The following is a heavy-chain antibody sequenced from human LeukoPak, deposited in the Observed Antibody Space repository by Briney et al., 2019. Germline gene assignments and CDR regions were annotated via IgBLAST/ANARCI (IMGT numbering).Heavy chain of an antibody. Sequence: GGSLRLSCAASGFTFSSYAMHWVRQAPGKGLEWVSSISSSTSSTYYADSVKGRFTISRDSAKNSLFLQMNGLRAEDTAVYYCARDRNGYSWFDPWGQGSLVTVSS. CDR1: GFTFSSYA. V-gene: IGHV3-21*01. CDR3: ARDRNGYSWFDP. CDR2: ISSSTSST. D-gene: IGHD3-22*01. J-gene: IGHJ5*02.